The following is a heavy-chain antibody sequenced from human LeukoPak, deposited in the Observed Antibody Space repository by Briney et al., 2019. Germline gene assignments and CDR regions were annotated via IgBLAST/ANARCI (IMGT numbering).Heavy chain of an antibody. J-gene: IGHJ4*02. V-gene: IGHV3-9*01. CDR2: ISWNSGSI. Sequence: PGGSLRLSCAASGFTFDDYAMHWVRQAPGKGLEWVSGISWNSGSIGYADSVKGRFTISRDNAKNSLYLQMNSLRAEDTALYYCAKDRDTAMEIDYWGQGTPVTVSS. CDR1: GFTFDDYA. CDR3: AKDRDTAMEIDY. D-gene: IGHD5-18*01.